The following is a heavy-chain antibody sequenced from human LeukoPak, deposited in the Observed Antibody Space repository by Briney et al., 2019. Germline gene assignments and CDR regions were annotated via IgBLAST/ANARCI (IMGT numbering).Heavy chain of an antibody. Sequence: ASVEVSCKASGYTFTSYYMHWVRQAPGQGLEWMGIINPSGGSTSYAQKFQGRVTMTRDTSTSTVYMELSSLRSEDTAVYYCASSPGGYYDSSGYYRQFGWFDPWGQGTLVTVSS. D-gene: IGHD3-22*01. V-gene: IGHV1-46*01. CDR2: INPSGGST. CDR1: GYTFTSYY. CDR3: ASSPGGYYDSSGYYRQFGWFDP. J-gene: IGHJ5*02.